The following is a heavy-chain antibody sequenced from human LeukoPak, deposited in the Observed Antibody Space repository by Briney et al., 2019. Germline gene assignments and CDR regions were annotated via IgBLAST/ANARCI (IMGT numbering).Heavy chain of an antibody. J-gene: IGHJ4*02. CDR2: IVVGSGNT. Sequence: SVKVSCKSSGFTFTSSAVQGVRQARGQRLAWIGWIVVGSGNTNYAQKFQERVTITRDMSTSTAYMELSSLRSEDTAVYYCAAVDYGGNSDYWGQGTLVTVSS. D-gene: IGHD4-23*01. CDR3: AAVDYGGNSDY. CDR1: GFTFTSSA. V-gene: IGHV1-58*01.